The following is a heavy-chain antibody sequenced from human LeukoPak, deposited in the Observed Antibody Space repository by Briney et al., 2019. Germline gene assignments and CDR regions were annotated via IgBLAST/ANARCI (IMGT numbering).Heavy chain of an antibody. D-gene: IGHD5-18*01. Sequence: SETLSLTCAVYGGSFSGYYWSWIRQPPGKGLEWIGEINHSGSTNYNPSLKSRVTISVDTSKNQFSLKLSSVTAADTAVYYCARRSWIQLSTKFDYWGQGTLVTVSS. V-gene: IGHV4-34*01. CDR2: INHSGST. J-gene: IGHJ4*02. CDR1: GGSFSGYY. CDR3: ARRSWIQLSTKFDY.